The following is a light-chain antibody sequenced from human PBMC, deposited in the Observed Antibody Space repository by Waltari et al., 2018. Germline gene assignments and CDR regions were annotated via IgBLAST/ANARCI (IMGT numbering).Light chain of an antibody. CDR3: YSASDDNLI. CDR2: RDS. CDR1: ILTEKS. J-gene: IGLJ2*01. Sequence: SYELTQPSSVSVSPGQTAKITCSGDILTEKSARWFQQKPGQAPVMLIYRDSERPSGVPERFSGSSSGPTVTLTISGAQDEDEADYYCYSASDDNLIFGGGTKLTVL. V-gene: IGLV3-27*01.